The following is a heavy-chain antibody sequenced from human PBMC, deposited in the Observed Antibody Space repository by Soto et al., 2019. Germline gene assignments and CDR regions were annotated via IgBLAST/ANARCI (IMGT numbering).Heavy chain of an antibody. CDR1: GGSFSGYY. CDR2: INHSGST. V-gene: IGHV4-34*01. J-gene: IGHJ6*02. D-gene: IGHD3-10*01. Sequence: SETLSLTCAVYGGSFSGYYWSWIRQPPGKGLEWIGEINHSGSTNYNPSLKSRVTISVDTSKNQFSLKLSSVTAADTAVYYCASITMVRGVKYYYYGMDVWGQGTTVTVSS. CDR3: ASITMVRGVKYYYYGMDV.